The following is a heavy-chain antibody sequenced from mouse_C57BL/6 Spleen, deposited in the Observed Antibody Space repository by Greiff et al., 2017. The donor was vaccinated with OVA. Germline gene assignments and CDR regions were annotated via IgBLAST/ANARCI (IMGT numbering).Heavy chain of an antibody. Sequence: QVQLKQPGAELVKPGASVKLSCKASGYTFTSYWMHWVKQRPGQGLEWIGMIHPNSGSTNYNEKFKSKATLTVDKSSSTAYMQLSSLTSEDSAVYYCARTGGRGDWYFDVWGTGTTVTVSS. CDR2: IHPNSGST. CDR1: GYTFTSYW. J-gene: IGHJ1*03. CDR3: ARTGGRGDWYFDV. V-gene: IGHV1-64*01.